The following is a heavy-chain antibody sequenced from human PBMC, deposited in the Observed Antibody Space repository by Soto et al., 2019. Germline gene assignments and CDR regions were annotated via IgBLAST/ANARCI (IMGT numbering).Heavy chain of an antibody. D-gene: IGHD6-13*01. CDR1: GYSFTSYW. CDR3: ARTSAAGKYYYGMDV. V-gene: IGHV5-51*01. CDR2: IYPGDSDT. J-gene: IGHJ6*02. Sequence: PGESLKISCKGSGYSFTSYWSGWVRQMPGKGLEWMGIIYPGDSDTRYSPSFQGQVTISADKSISTAYLQWSSLKASDTAMYYCARTSAAGKYYYGMDVLAHGTTVPVS.